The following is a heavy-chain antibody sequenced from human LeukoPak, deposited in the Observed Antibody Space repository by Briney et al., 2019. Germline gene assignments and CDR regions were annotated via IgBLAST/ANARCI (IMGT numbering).Heavy chain of an antibody. CDR3: AEDRPLAPTSQFDY. V-gene: IGHV3-23*01. CDR1: GFTFRRFA. J-gene: IGHJ4*02. Sequence: GSLRLSCAASGFTFRRFAMSWVRQAPGQGLEWVSAISGSGDSTYYADSVKGRFTISRDNSKNTMYLQINSLRAEDTAVYYCAEDRPLAPTSQFDYWGQGTLVTVSS. CDR2: ISGSGDST. D-gene: IGHD1-1*01.